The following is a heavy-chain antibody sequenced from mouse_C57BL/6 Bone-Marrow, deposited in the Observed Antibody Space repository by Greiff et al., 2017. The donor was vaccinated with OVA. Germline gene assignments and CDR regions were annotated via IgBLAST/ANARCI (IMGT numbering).Heavy chain of an antibody. Sequence: EVQLQQSGPVLVKPGASVKMSCKASGYTFTDYYMNWVKQSHGKSLEWIGVINPYNGGTSYNPKFKGKATLTVDKSSSTAYMELNSLTSEDSAVYYCARADGSSPFAYWGQGTLVTVSA. J-gene: IGHJ3*01. CDR2: INPYNGGT. D-gene: IGHD1-1*01. CDR3: ARADGSSPFAY. V-gene: IGHV1-19*01. CDR1: GYTFTDYY.